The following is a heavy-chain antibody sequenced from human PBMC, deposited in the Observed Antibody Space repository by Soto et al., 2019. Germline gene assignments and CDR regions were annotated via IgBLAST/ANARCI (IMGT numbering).Heavy chain of an antibody. CDR2: ISYDGSNK. Sequence: GGSLRLSCAASGFTFSSYGMHWVRQAPGKGLEWVAVISYDGSNKYYADSVKGRFTISRDNSKNTLYLQMNSLRAEDTAVYYCAKALTAMERYYYYGMDVWGQGTTVTVSS. CDR3: AKALTAMERYYYYGMDV. J-gene: IGHJ6*02. CDR1: GFTFSSYG. D-gene: IGHD5-18*01. V-gene: IGHV3-30*18.